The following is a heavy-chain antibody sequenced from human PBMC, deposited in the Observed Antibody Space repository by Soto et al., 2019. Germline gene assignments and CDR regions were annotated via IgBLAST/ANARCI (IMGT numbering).Heavy chain of an antibody. CDR1: GFTFSSYS. D-gene: IGHD2-8*01. CDR3: ARANVLMVYAKGMNGMDV. Sequence: GGSLRLSCAASGFTFSSYSMNWVRQAPGKGLEWVSSISSSSSYIYYADSVKGRFTISRDNAKNSLYLQMNSLRAEDTAVYYCARANVLMVYAKGMNGMDVWGQGTTVTVSS. J-gene: IGHJ6*02. V-gene: IGHV3-21*01. CDR2: ISSSSSYI.